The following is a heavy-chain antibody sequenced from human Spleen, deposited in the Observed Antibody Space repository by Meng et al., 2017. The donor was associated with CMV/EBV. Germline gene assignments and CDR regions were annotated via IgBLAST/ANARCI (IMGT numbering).Heavy chain of an antibody. CDR2: IQFDGGDK. V-gene: IGHV3-30*02. CDR3: ARDYKGLYTSGWYVGYHYYGMDV. D-gene: IGHD6-19*01. Sequence: GGSLRLSCAASGFIFNDYAMHWVRQAPGKGLEWVAFIQFDGGDKYYVDSVKGRFTISRDNSKNTLYLQMDSLRSEDTAVYYCARDYKGLYTSGWYVGYHYYGMDVWGQGTTVTVSS. CDR1: GFIFNDYA. J-gene: IGHJ6*02.